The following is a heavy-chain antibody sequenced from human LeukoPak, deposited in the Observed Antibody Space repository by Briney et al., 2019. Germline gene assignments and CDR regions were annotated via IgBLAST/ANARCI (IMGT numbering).Heavy chain of an antibody. D-gene: IGHD2-21*02. Sequence: GASVKVSCKPSRYTFTSYGISWVRQAPGQGLEWMGWISAYNGNTNYAQKLQGRVTMTTDTSTSTAYMELRSLRSDDTAVYYCARGSVMTSDYYYDMDVWGQGTTVTVS. CDR3: ARGSVMTSDYYYDMDV. CDR1: RYTFTSYG. J-gene: IGHJ6*02. V-gene: IGHV1-18*01. CDR2: ISAYNGNT.